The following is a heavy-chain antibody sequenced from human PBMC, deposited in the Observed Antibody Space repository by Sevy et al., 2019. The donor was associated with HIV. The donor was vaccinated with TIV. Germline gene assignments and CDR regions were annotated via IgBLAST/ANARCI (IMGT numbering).Heavy chain of an antibody. V-gene: IGHV3-11*01. D-gene: IGHD3-16*01. CDR3: ARWGRWFDY. Sequence: GESQKISCAASGFTFSDYYMSWIRQAPGKGLEWVSYISSSGTTIYYADSVKGRITISRDNAKNSLYLQMNSLRAEDTAVYYCARWGRWFDYWGQGTLVTVSS. CDR1: GFTFSDYY. J-gene: IGHJ4*02. CDR2: ISSSGTTI.